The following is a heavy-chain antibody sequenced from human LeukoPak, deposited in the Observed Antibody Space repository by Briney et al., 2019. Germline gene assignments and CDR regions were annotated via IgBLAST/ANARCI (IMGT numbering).Heavy chain of an antibody. CDR1: GFTFSSYW. J-gene: IGHJ4*02. CDR2: INIDGSST. V-gene: IGHV3-74*01. Sequence: SAGSLRLSCAASGFTFSSYWLHWVRQAPGKGLVWVSRINIDGSSTTYADSVKGRFTISRDNAKNTVYLQMNSLRAADTAVYYCARVGYDLDYWGQGTLVTVSS. D-gene: IGHD3-3*01. CDR3: ARVGYDLDY.